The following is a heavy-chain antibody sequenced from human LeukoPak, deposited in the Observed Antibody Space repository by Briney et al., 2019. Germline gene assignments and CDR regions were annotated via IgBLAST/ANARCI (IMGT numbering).Heavy chain of an antibody. Sequence: ASVKVSCKASGYTFTSYDINWVRQATGQGLEWMGWMNPNSGNTGYAQKFQGRVTMTRNTSISTAYMELRSLRSDDTAVYYCARVAYSNDKKLCYWGQGTLVTVSS. D-gene: IGHD6-13*01. CDR3: ARVAYSNDKKLCY. CDR2: MNPNSGNT. CDR1: GYTFTSYD. V-gene: IGHV1-8*01. J-gene: IGHJ4*02.